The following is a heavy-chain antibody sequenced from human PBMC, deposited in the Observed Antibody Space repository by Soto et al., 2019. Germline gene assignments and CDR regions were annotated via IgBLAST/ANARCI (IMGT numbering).Heavy chain of an antibody. V-gene: IGHV3-74*01. CDR3: GTVFEK. J-gene: IGHJ3*02. CDR2: IDNHGDGT. Sequence: EVQVVESGGGLVQPGGPWKLSLPASGLTFTNYWLHWARQVPGEGLVWVSRIDNHGDGTSYADFVKGRFTISRDNAKNTLYLQMNSLRVEDTAIYYCGTVFEKWGQGTMVTVSS. CDR1: GLTFTNYW.